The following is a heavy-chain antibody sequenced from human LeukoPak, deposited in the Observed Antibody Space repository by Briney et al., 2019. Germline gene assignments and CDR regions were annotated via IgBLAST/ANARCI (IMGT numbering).Heavy chain of an antibody. CDR2: IYHSGST. D-gene: IGHD3-9*01. J-gene: IGHJ5*02. CDR1: GYSISSGYY. V-gene: IGHV4-38-2*01. Sequence: PSETLSLTCAVSGYSISSGYYWGWIRQPPGKGLEWIGSIYHSGSTYYNPSLRSRVTISVDTSKNQFSLKLSSVTAADTAVYYCARHAILTGYASSYNWFDPWGQGTLVTVSS. CDR3: ARHAILTGYASSYNWFDP.